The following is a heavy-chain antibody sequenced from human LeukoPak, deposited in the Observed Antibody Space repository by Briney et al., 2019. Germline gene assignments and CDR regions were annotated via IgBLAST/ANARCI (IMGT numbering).Heavy chain of an antibody. D-gene: IGHD3-9*01. CDR3: ARDLSSWLDY. J-gene: IGHJ4*02. Sequence: SETLSLTCTVSGASITSYYWNWIRQPPGKGLEWIGYFYYSGSDNYNPSLKSRITISVDTSKNQFSLKLSSVTAADTAVYYCARDLSSWLDYWGQGTLVTVSS. CDR2: FYYSGSD. V-gene: IGHV4-59*12. CDR1: GASITSYY.